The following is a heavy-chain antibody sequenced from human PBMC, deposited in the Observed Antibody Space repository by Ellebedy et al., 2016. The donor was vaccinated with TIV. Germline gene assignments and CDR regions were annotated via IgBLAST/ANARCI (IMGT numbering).Heavy chain of an antibody. D-gene: IGHD6-19*01. J-gene: IGHJ4*02. CDR3: ARAAVAGSFDY. CDR2: IKQDGSEK. Sequence: GESLKISXADSGFTFSSYWMSWVRQAPGKGLEWVANIKQDGSEKYCLDSVKGRFTISRENAKNSLYLQMNSLRAGDTAVYYCARAAVAGSFDYWGQGTLVTVSS. V-gene: IGHV3-7*01. CDR1: GFTFSSYW.